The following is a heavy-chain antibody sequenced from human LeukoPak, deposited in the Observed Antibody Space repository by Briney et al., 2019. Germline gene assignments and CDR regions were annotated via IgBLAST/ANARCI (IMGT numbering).Heavy chain of an antibody. CDR2: MNPNSGNA. D-gene: IGHD4-17*01. J-gene: IGHJ4*02. Sequence: ASVKVSCKASGYTFTSYDINWVRQATGQGLEWMGWMNPNSGNAGYAQNFQGRVTMTRNTSISTAYMELSSLRSEDTAVYYCARSRVGNGYGDYEDYWGQGTLVTVSS. CDR3: ARSRVGNGYGDYEDY. V-gene: IGHV1-8*01. CDR1: GYTFTSYD.